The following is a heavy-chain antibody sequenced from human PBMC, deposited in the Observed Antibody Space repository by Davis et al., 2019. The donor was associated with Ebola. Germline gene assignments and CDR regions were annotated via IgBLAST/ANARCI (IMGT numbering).Heavy chain of an antibody. D-gene: IGHD3-10*01. Sequence: PGGSLRLSCAASGFTFDNYGMHWVRQAPGKGLQWVAIISYHGSKKYYADSVKGRFTISRDNAKNSLYLQINSLKDEDTAVYYCARDTPRPRGIDYWGQGTLVTVSS. J-gene: IGHJ4*02. CDR3: ARDTPRPRGIDY. V-gene: IGHV3-30*03. CDR2: ISYHGSKK. CDR1: GFTFDNYG.